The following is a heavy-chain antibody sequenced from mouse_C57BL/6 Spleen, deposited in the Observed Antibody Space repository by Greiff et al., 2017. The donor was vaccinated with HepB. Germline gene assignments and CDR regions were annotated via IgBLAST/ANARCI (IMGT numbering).Heavy chain of an antibody. CDR2: INPNNGGT. CDR1: GYTFTDYN. Sequence: EVQLQQSGPELVKPGASVKMSCKASGYTFTDYNMHWVKQSHGKSLEWIGYINPNNGGTSYNQKFKGKATLTVNKSSSTAYMELRSLTSEDSAVYYCAREHYGNYKEDFDYWGQGTTLTVSS. J-gene: IGHJ2*01. CDR3: AREHYGNYKEDFDY. V-gene: IGHV1-22*01. D-gene: IGHD2-1*01.